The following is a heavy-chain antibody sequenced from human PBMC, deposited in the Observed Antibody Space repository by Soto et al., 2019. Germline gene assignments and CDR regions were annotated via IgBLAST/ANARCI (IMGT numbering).Heavy chain of an antibody. CDR3: ARSSGGNFGIIIEGTNWFAP. CDR2: INPHGGST. Sequence: SVTVSREPRRDTFASYSINWVRPAPAQGLEWMGVINPHGGSTAYAQKFKGRVTLTRDTSASTVYMEVSSLTSEDTAMYYCARSSGGNFGIIIEGTNWFAPWGQGTLVTVSS. D-gene: IGHD1-26*01. CDR1: RDTFASYS. V-gene: IGHV1-46*01. J-gene: IGHJ5*02.